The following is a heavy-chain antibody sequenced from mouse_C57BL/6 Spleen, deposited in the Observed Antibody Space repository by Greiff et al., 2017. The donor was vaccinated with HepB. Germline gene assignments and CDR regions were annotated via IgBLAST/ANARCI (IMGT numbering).Heavy chain of an antibody. CDR3: ARFDYDRGAFAY. V-gene: IGHV1-55*01. Sequence: QVQLQQPGAELVKPGASVKMSCKASGYTFTSYWITWVKQRPGQGLEWIGDIYPGSGSTNYNEKFKSKATLTVDTSSSTAYMQLSSLTSEDAAVYYCARFDYDRGAFAYWGQGTLVTVSA. CDR1: GYTFTSYW. J-gene: IGHJ3*01. D-gene: IGHD2-4*01. CDR2: IYPGSGST.